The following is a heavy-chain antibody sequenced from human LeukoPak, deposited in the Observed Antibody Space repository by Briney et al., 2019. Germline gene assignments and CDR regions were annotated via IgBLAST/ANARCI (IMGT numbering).Heavy chain of an antibody. CDR1: GGSISNYY. V-gene: IGHV3-20*04. CDR2: INWNGGST. J-gene: IGHJ4*02. CDR3: ARGGGGIAAANFDY. D-gene: IGHD6-13*01. Sequence: PSETLSLTCIVSGGSISNYYWSWVRQAPGKGLEWVSGINWNGGSTGYADSVKGRFTISRDNAKNSLYLQMNSLRAEDTALYYCARGGGGIAAANFDYWGQGTLVTVSS.